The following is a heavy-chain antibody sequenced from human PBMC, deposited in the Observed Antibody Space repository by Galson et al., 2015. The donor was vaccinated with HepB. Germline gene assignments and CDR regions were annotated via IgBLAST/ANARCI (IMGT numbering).Heavy chain of an antibody. CDR1: GFTFSSYS. V-gene: IGHV3-48*01. CDR2: ISSSSSTI. D-gene: IGHD3-16*02. J-gene: IGHJ3*02. CDR3: ARSSDYVWGSYRLPGAFDI. Sequence: SLRLSCAASGFTFSSYSMNWVRQAPGKGLEWVSYISSSSSTIYYADSVKGRFTISRDNAKNSLYLQMNSLRAEDTAVYYCARSSDYVWGSYRLPGAFDIWGQGTMVTVSS.